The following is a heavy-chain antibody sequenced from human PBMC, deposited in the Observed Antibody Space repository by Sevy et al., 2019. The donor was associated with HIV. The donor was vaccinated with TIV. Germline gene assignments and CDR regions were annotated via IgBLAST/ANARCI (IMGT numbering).Heavy chain of an antibody. CDR3: ARGDLGSGWIN. V-gene: IGHV6-1*01. D-gene: IGHD2-15*01. CDR2: TYYRSKWFN. CDR1: GDSVSSNTVT. Sequence: QSQTLSLTCVISGDSVSSNTVTWNWIRQSPSRGLEWLGRTYYRSKWFNEYTVSVESRITINPDTSKNQVSLQLSSVTPEDTAVCYCARGDLGSGWINWGQGILVTVSS. J-gene: IGHJ4*02.